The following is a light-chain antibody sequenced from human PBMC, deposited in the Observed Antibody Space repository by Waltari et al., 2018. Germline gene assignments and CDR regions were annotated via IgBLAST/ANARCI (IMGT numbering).Light chain of an antibody. CDR1: SSNIGADYD. CDR2: DTT. V-gene: IGLV1-40*01. J-gene: IGLJ1*01. Sequence: QSVLTQPPSVSGAPGQRVTISCTGGSSNIGADYDVHWYQQLPGTAPKLLIFDTTIRPSGVPNRCSGSKSGTSAFLAITGLQPEDEADYYCQSYDSSLSGWRVFGTGTKVTVL. CDR3: QSYDSSLSGWRV.